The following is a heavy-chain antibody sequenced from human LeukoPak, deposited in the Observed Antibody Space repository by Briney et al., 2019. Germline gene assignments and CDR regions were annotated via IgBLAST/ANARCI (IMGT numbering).Heavy chain of an antibody. CDR1: GFTFDDYG. V-gene: IGHV3-20*04. CDR3: ARDQPSSGYSSD. CDR2: INWNGGSK. Sequence: GGSLRLSCAASGFTFDDYGMSWVRQAPGKGLEWVSGINWNGGSKGYADSVKGRFTISRDSAKNSLYLQMNSLRAEDTAVYYCARDQPSSGYSSDWGLGTLVTVSS. J-gene: IGHJ4*02. D-gene: IGHD5-18*01.